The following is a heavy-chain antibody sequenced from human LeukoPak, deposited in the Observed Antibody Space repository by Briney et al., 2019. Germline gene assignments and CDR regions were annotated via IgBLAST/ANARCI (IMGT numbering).Heavy chain of an antibody. J-gene: IGHJ4*02. CDR1: GGSISSYY. CDR3: ARLRYSSGWYLGRYFDY. V-gene: IGHV4-59*08. D-gene: IGHD6-19*01. Sequence: SETLSLTCTVSGGSISSYYWSWLRQPPGKGLEWIGYIYYSGSTNYNPSLKSRVTISVDTSKNQSSLKLSSVTAADTAVYYCARLRYSSGWYLGRYFDYWGQGTLVTVSS. CDR2: IYYSGST.